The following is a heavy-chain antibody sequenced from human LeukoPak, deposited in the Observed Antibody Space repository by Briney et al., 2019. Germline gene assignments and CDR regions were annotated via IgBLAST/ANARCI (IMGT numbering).Heavy chain of an antibody. CDR1: GGSISSGSYY. J-gene: IGHJ4*02. V-gene: IGHV4-61*02. CDR2: IYTSGST. D-gene: IGHD5-18*01. Sequence: SETLSLTCTVSGGSISSGSYYWSWIRQPAGKGLEWIGRIYTSGSTNYNPSLKSRVTISVDTSKNQFSLKLSSVTAADTAVYYCARDHLFILYSYGYVYWGQGTLVTVSS. CDR3: ARDHLFILYSYGYVY.